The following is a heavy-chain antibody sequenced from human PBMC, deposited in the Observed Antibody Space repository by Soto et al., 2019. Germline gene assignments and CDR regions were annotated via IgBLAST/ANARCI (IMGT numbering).Heavy chain of an antibody. CDR3: ARISSSSDYYYYYGMDV. V-gene: IGHV2-70*01. CDR2: IDWDDDK. D-gene: IGHD6-6*01. Sequence: SGPTLVNPTQTLTLTCTFSGFSLSTSGMCVSWIRQPPGKALEWLALIDWDDDKYYSTSLKTRLTISKDTSKNQVVLTMTNMDPVDTATYYCARISSSSDYYYYYGMDVWGQGTTVTVSS. J-gene: IGHJ6*02. CDR1: GFSLSTSGMC.